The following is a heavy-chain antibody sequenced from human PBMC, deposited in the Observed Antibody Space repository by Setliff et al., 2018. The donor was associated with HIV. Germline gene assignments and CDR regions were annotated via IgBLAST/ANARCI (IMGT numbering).Heavy chain of an antibody. CDR1: GYTFTNYY. J-gene: IGHJ4*02. CDR3: ARSCRSSGYCHFDY. Sequence: GASVKVSCKASGYTFTNYYMHWVRQAPGQGLEWMGWINPNSGGTNYAQKFQGRVTMTRDTSISTAYMELSRLRSDDTAVYFCARSCRSSGYCHFDYWGQGTQVTVSS. V-gene: IGHV1-2*02. CDR2: INPNSGGT. D-gene: IGHD3-22*01.